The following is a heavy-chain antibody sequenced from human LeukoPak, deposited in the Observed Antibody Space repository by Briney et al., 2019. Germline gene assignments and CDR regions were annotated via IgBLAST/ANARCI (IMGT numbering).Heavy chain of an antibody. V-gene: IGHV4-34*01. CDR2: INHSGST. CDR3: ARAKLRGYSYGYAFDY. CDR1: GGSFSGYY. Sequence: TSETLSLTCAVCGGSFSGYYWSWIRQPPGKGLEWIGEINHSGSTNYNPSLKSRVTISVDTSKNQFSLKLSSVTAADTAVYYCARAKLRGYSYGYAFDYWGQGTLVTVSS. D-gene: IGHD5-18*01. J-gene: IGHJ4*02.